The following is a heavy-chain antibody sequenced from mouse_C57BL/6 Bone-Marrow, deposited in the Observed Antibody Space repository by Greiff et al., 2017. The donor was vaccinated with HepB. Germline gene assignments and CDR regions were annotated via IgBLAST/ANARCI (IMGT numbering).Heavy chain of an antibody. V-gene: IGHV1-54*01. Sequence: QVQLKQSGAELVRPGTSVKVSCKASGYAFTNYLIEWVKQRPGQGLEWIGVINPGSGGTNYNEKFKGKATLTADKSSSTAYMQLSSLTSEDSAVYFCARGNYYGSSSWFAYWGQGTLVTVSA. CDR3: ARGNYYGSSSWFAY. D-gene: IGHD1-1*01. CDR2: INPGSGGT. J-gene: IGHJ3*01. CDR1: GYAFTNYL.